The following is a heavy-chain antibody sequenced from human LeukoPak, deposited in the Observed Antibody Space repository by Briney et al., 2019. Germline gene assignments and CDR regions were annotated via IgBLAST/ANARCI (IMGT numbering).Heavy chain of an antibody. V-gene: IGHV1-2*02. Sequence: ASVKVSCKASGGTFSSYAINWVRQAPGQGLEWMGWINPNSGGTNYAQKFQGRVTMTRDTPISTAYMELSRLRSDDTAVYYCARDGDPLFDYWGQGTLVTVSS. J-gene: IGHJ4*02. CDR2: INPNSGGT. CDR3: ARDGDPLFDY. CDR1: GGTFSSYA. D-gene: IGHD7-27*01.